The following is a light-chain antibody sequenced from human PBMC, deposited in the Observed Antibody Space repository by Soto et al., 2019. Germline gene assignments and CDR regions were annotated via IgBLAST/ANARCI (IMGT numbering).Light chain of an antibody. V-gene: IGKV3-15*01. J-gene: IGKJ1*01. CDR2: GAS. CDR3: QQYNNWPPDRT. CDR1: QSVGSN. Sequence: EIVMTQSPATLSVSPGERATLSCRASQSVGSNLAWYQQKPGQAPRLLIYGASTRATGIPARFSGSGSGTEFTLTHSSLQSEDFAIYFCQQYNNWPPDRTFGQGTKVEIK.